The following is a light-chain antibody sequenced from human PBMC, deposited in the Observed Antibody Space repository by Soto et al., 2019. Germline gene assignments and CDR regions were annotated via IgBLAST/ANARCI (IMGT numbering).Light chain of an antibody. V-gene: IGLV4-69*01. Sequence: QTVVTQSPSASASLGASVKLTCTLSSGHSSYAIAWHQQQPEKGPRYLMKLNSDGSHSKGDGIPDRFSGSSSGAERYLTISSFQSEDEADYYCQTWGTGIQVFGGGTQLTVL. J-gene: IGLJ2*01. CDR2: LNSDGSH. CDR3: QTWGTGIQV. CDR1: SGHSSYA.